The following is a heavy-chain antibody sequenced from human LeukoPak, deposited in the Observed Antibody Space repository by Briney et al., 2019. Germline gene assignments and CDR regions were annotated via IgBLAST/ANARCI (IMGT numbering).Heavy chain of an antibody. Sequence: GGSLRLSCAASGFTFSSYSMSWVRQAPGKGLEWVSSISSSSSYIYYADSVKGRFTISRDNAKNSLYLQMNSLRAEDTAVYYCARVRGATTVEGFDYWGQGTLVTVSS. CDR1: GFTFSSYS. J-gene: IGHJ4*02. CDR3: ARVRGATTVEGFDY. D-gene: IGHD5-24*01. V-gene: IGHV3-21*01. CDR2: ISSSSSYI.